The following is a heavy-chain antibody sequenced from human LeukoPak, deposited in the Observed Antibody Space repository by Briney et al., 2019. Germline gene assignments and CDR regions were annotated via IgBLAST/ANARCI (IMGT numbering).Heavy chain of an antibody. CDR3: AKDAHSRTTVTTLDY. V-gene: IGHV3-30*18. D-gene: IGHD4-17*01. CDR1: GFTFSDYG. J-gene: IGHJ4*02. Sequence: PGGSLRLSCVASGFTFSDYGMLWVRQPPGKGLEWVAVISYDGRNEHYADSVKGRFTISRDNSKNTVFLQMNTLRAEDTAVYYCAKDAHSRTTVTTLDYWGQGTLVTVSS. CDR2: ISYDGRNE.